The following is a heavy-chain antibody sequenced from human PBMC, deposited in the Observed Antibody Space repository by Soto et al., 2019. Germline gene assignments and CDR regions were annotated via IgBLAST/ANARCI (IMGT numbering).Heavy chain of an antibody. CDR1: GGSMSSYY. CDR3: ARADPDASVGY. J-gene: IGHJ4*02. D-gene: IGHD2-15*01. Sequence: SETLSLTCTVSGGSMSSYYWTWLRQSPGRGLEWIGSISYSGSTYYNPPLKSRVTISADTSKNQFSLRMNSMIAADTAVYYCARADPDASVGYWGQGTLGTV. V-gene: IGHV4-59*01. CDR2: ISYSGST.